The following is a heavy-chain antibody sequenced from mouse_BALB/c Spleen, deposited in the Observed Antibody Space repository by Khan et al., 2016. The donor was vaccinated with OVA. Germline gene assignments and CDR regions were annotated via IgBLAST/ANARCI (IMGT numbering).Heavy chain of an antibody. CDR2: INPNNGDT. D-gene: IGHD2-1*01. CDR1: GYTFTRYW. J-gene: IGHJ4*01. CDR3: TIGNYPYDAMDY. V-gene: IGHV1S81*02. Sequence: QVQLQQSGAELVKPGASVRLSCKASGYTFTRYWMHWMKLRPGQGFEWIGEINPNNGDTNYTEKFKRKATLSVETSSSTAYMQITSLTSQGSAVYYCTIGNYPYDAMDYWGQGTSVTVSS.